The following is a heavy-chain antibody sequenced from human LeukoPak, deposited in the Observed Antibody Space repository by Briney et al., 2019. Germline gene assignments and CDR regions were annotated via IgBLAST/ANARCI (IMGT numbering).Heavy chain of an antibody. V-gene: IGHV3-7*04. Sequence: PGGSLRLSCAASGFTFSRNWRSWVRQAPGRGLEWVANIKQDGSDKYYVDSVKDRFTISRDNAKNTLYLQTNSLRAEDTAVYYCASDGDGYNNGIDYWGQGTLVTVSS. J-gene: IGHJ4*02. CDR2: IKQDGSDK. CDR3: ASDGDGYNNGIDY. CDR1: GFTFSRNW. D-gene: IGHD5-24*01.